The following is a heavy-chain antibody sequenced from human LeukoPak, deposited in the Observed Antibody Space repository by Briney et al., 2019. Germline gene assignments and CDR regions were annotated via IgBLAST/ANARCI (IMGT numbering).Heavy chain of an antibody. Sequence: GGSLRLSCAASGFSFSTNSMNWVRQVPGKGLEWISYISSNSATTYYADSVKGRFTISRDNAKNSLYLHMNSLRADDTAVYYCARDTRSLIDYWGQGILVIVSS. CDR1: GFSFSTNS. J-gene: IGHJ4*02. V-gene: IGHV3-48*01. CDR2: ISSNSATT. CDR3: ARDTRSLIDY. D-gene: IGHD1-26*01.